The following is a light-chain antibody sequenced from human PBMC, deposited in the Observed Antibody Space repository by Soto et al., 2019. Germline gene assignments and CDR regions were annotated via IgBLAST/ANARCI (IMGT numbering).Light chain of an antibody. CDR3: SSYTTSNTDV. CDR1: SSDVGGYDY. Sequence: QSALTQPASVSGSPGQSITISCTGTSSDVGGYDYVSWYQQHPGKAPKLMIYEVTSRPSGVSNRFSGSKSGNTASLTISGLQAEDEADYYCSSYTTSNTDVFGTGTKLTVL. CDR2: EVT. J-gene: IGLJ1*01. V-gene: IGLV2-14*01.